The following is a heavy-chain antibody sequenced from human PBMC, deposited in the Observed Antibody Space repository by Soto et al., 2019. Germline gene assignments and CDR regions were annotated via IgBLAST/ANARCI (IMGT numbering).Heavy chain of an antibody. D-gene: IGHD2-15*01. Sequence: QVQLVQSGAEVKKPGSSVKVSCKASGGTFSSYAISWVRQAPGQGLEWMGGIIPIFGTANYAQKFQGRVTITADESTSTAYMELSSLRSEDTAVYYCASPPGDCSGGSCPYSYYGMDVWGQGTTVTVSS. CDR2: IIPIFGTA. J-gene: IGHJ6*02. CDR1: GGTFSSYA. V-gene: IGHV1-69*12. CDR3: ASPPGDCSGGSCPYSYYGMDV.